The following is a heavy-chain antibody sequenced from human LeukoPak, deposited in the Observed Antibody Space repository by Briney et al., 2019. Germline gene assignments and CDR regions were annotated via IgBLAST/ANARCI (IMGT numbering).Heavy chain of an antibody. CDR3: ERLQDSSSVYYYYYYYMDV. J-gene: IGHJ6*03. CDR1: GYSFTSYW. CDR2: IYPGHSDT. V-gene: IGHV5-51*01. Sequence: GESLKISCKGSGYSFTSYWIGWVRQMPGKGLAWMGIIYPGHSDTRYSPSFQGQVTISADKSISTAYLQWSSLKASDTAMYYCERLQDSSSVYYYYYYYMDVWGKGTTVTVSS. D-gene: IGHD6-13*01.